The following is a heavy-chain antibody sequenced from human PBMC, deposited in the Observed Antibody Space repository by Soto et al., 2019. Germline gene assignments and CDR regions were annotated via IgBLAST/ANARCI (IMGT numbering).Heavy chain of an antibody. J-gene: IGHJ6*02. CDR1: GFTFSSYS. D-gene: IGHD6-13*01. Sequence: PGGSLRLSCAASGFTFSSYSMNWVRQAPGKGLEWVSSISSSSSYIYYADSVKGRFTISRDNSKNTLFLQMNGLRAEDTAVYYCAKVTKRAAAGRYEYYKYGMDVWGQGTTVNVSS. CDR3: AKVTKRAAAGRYEYYKYGMDV. CDR2: ISSSSSYI. V-gene: IGHV3-21*04.